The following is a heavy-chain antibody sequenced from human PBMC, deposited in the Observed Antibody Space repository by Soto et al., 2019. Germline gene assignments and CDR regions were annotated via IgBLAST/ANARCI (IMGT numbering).Heavy chain of an antibody. CDR1: GGSIITDNYY. D-gene: IGHD3-9*01. CDR3: ARERRGYYDILTGYYSGPLDY. CDR2: IYYRGST. V-gene: IGHV4-39*02. Sequence: PSETLSLTCTVSGGSIITDNYYWGWIRQPPGKGLEWIGSIYYRGSTNYKPSLKNRVTISVDTSKNQFSLKLTYVTAADTAVYYFARERRGYYDILTGYYSGPLDYWGQGTLVTVSS. J-gene: IGHJ4*02.